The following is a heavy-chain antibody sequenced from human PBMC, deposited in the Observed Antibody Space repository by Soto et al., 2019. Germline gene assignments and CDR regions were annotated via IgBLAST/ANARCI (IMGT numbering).Heavy chain of an antibody. J-gene: IGHJ5*02. Sequence: GGSLRLSCAASGFTFSSYSMNWVRQAPGKGLEWVSSISSSSSYIYYADSVKGRFTISRDNAKNSLYLQMNSLRAEDTAVYYCARDPSAVTNWFDPWGQGTLVTVSS. CDR3: ARDPSAVTNWFDP. D-gene: IGHD4-4*01. V-gene: IGHV3-21*01. CDR1: GFTFSSYS. CDR2: ISSSSSYI.